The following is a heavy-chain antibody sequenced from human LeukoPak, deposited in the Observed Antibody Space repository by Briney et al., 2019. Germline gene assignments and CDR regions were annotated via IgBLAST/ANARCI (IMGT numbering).Heavy chain of an antibody. CDR2: IWYDGSNK. CDR3: AKDNLNGSGSYDY. V-gene: IGHV3-33*06. Sequence: GGSLRLSCAASGFTFSSYSMNWVRQAPGKGLEWVAVIWYDGSNKYYADSVKGRFTISRDNSKNTLYLQMNSLRAEDTAVYYCAKDNLNGSGSYDYWGQGTLVTVSS. J-gene: IGHJ4*02. CDR1: GFTFSSYS. D-gene: IGHD3-10*01.